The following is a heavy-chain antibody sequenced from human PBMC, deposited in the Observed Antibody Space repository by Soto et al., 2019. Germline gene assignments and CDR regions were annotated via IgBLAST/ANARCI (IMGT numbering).Heavy chain of an antibody. CDR2: IYYSVST. V-gene: IGHV4-59*01. Sequence: SETLSLTCTVSGGSISSYYWSWIRQPPGKGLEWIGYIYYSVSTNYNPSLKSRVTISVDTSKNQFSLKLSSVTAADTAVYYCERESRTDWFDPWGQGTLVTVSS. J-gene: IGHJ5*02. CDR3: ERESRTDWFDP. CDR1: GGSISSYY.